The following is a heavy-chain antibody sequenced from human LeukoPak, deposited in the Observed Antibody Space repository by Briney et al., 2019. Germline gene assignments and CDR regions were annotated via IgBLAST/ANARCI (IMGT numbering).Heavy chain of an antibody. D-gene: IGHD3-10*01. V-gene: IGHV4-59*11. Sequence: PSETLSLTCTVSGGSFTTHYWSWIRQPPGKGLEWIGYISYIGSTNYNPSIKSRVTISIDTSKNEVSLMLTSVTAADTAVYYCASDSISINAFDAWGQGTMVTVSS. CDR1: GGSFTTHY. J-gene: IGHJ3*01. CDR2: ISYIGST. CDR3: ASDSISINAFDA.